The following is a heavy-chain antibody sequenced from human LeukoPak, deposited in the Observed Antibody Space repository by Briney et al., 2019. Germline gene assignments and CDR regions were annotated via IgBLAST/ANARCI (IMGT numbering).Heavy chain of an antibody. J-gene: IGHJ4*02. CDR2: IRSKANSYAT. V-gene: IGHV3-73*01. D-gene: IGHD6-13*01. Sequence: GGSLRLSCAASGFTFSGSAMHWVRQASGKGLEWVGRIRSKANSYATAYAASVKGRFTISRDDSKNTAYLQMNSLKTEDTAVYYCTRLDGYSSSWGDYWGQGTLVTVSS. CDR3: TRLDGYSSSWGDY. CDR1: GFTFSGSA.